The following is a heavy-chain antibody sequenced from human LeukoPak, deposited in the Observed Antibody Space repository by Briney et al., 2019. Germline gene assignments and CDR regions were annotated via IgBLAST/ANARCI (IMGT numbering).Heavy chain of an antibody. CDR3: ARASWGSLGVVPAAYRNWFDP. D-gene: IGHD2-2*01. J-gene: IGHJ5*02. V-gene: IGHV4-59*01. Sequence: PSETLSLTCTVSGGSISSYYWSWIRQPPGKGLEWIGYIYYSGSTNYNPSLKSRVTISVDTSKNQFSLKLSSVTAADTAVYYCARASWGSLGVVPAAYRNWFDPWGQGTLVTVSS. CDR2: IYYSGST. CDR1: GGSISSYY.